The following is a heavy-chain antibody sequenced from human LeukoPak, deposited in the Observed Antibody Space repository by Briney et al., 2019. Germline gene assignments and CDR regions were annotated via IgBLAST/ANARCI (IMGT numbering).Heavy chain of an antibody. Sequence: AASVKVSCKASGYTFTGYYMHWVRQAPGQGLEWMGWINPNSGGTNYAQKFQGRVTMTRDTSISTAYMELSRLRSDDTAVYYCARDLAAAGTFYYYGMDVWGQGTTVIVSS. V-gene: IGHV1-2*02. CDR1: GYTFTGYY. J-gene: IGHJ6*02. CDR3: ARDLAAAGTFYYYGMDV. D-gene: IGHD6-13*01. CDR2: INPNSGGT.